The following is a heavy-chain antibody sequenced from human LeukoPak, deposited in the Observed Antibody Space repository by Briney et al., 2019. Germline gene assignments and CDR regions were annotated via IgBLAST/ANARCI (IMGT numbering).Heavy chain of an antibody. CDR1: GFTFSRHG. V-gene: IGHV3-30*03. CDR3: ARDRAWNYFDY. J-gene: IGHJ4*02. Sequence: GRSLRLSCAPSGFTFSRHGMHWVRQAPGKGLEWVAIISNDGSRKYYAHSVEGRFTISRDNSKNTLYLQMDSLRAEDTAVYYCARDRAWNYFDYWGQGALVTVSS. D-gene: IGHD3-3*01. CDR2: ISNDGSRK.